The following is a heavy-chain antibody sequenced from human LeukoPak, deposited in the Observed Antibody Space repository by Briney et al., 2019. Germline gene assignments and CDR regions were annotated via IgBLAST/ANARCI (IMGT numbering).Heavy chain of an antibody. J-gene: IGHJ3*02. D-gene: IGHD5-24*01. CDR3: AGRDGYNSNAFDI. Sequence: SETLSLTCTVSGGSISSGDYYWSWIRQPPGKGLEWIGYIYYSGSTYYNPSLKSRVTISVDTSKNQFSLKLSSVTAADTAVYYCAGRDGYNSNAFDIWGQGTMVTVSS. CDR1: GGSISSGDYY. CDR2: IYYSGST. V-gene: IGHV4-30-4*02.